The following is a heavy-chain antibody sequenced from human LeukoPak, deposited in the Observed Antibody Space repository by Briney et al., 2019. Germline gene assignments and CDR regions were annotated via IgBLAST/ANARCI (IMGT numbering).Heavy chain of an antibody. Sequence: ASVKVPCKASGGTFSSYAISWVRQAPGQGLEWMRRIIPIFGTANYAQKFQGRVTITTDESTSTAYMELSSLRSEDTAVYYCARENTIYCSGGSCYSSSPADYWGQGTLVTVSS. D-gene: IGHD2-15*01. V-gene: IGHV1-69*05. J-gene: IGHJ4*02. CDR1: GGTFSSYA. CDR2: IIPIFGTA. CDR3: ARENTIYCSGGSCYSSSPADY.